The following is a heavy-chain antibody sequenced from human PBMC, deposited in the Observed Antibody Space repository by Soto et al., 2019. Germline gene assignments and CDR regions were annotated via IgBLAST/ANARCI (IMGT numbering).Heavy chain of an antibody. Sequence: SAKLSSKDRGGTFSSNAISWVRQAHGQGLEWMGGIIPIFGTANYAQKFQGRVTITADESTSTAYMELSSLRSEDTAVYYCARALNYDILTGYYPDWGQGTLVTVSS. D-gene: IGHD3-9*01. CDR2: IIPIFGTA. CDR3: ARALNYDILTGYYPD. V-gene: IGHV1-69*13. CDR1: GGTFSSNA. J-gene: IGHJ4*02.